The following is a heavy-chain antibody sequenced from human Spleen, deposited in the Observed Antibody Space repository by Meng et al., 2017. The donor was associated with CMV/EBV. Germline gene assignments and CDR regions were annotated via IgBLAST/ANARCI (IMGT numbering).Heavy chain of an antibody. CDR2: ISSSSSYI. Sequence: GESLKISCAASGFTFSSYSMNWVRQAPGKGLEWVSSISSSSSYIYYADSVKGRFTISRDNAKNSLYLQMNSLRAEDTAVYYCARARFTAMVTYLDYWGQGTLVTVSS. V-gene: IGHV3-21*04. CDR1: GFTFSSYS. J-gene: IGHJ4*02. D-gene: IGHD5-18*01. CDR3: ARARFTAMVTYLDY.